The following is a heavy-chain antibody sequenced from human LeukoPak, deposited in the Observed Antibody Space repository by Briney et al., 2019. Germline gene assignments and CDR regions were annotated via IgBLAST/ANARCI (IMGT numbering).Heavy chain of an antibody. D-gene: IGHD3-22*01. V-gene: IGHV1-8*01. CDR1: GYIFTTYD. CDR2: MNPNRGNT. J-gene: IGHJ4*02. CDR3: ARGYYATNGYYYRLDF. Sequence: GASVKVPCKASGYIFTTYDINWVRQAPGQGLEWMGWMNPNRGNTGYAQKFQGRVTMTRNTSISTAYMELSSLRSEDTAVYYCARGYYATNGYYYRLDFWGQGTLVTVSS.